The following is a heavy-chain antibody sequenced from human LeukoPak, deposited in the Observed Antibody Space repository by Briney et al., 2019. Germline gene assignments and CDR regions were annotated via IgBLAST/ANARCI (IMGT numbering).Heavy chain of an antibody. D-gene: IGHD6-19*01. Sequence: SETLSLTCTVSGGSISSGSYYWSWIRQPAGKGLEWIGRIYTSGSTNYNPSLKSRVTMSVDTSKNQFSLKLSSVTAADTAVYYCARDRAVAGYPDAFDIWGQGTMVTVSS. CDR2: IYTSGST. V-gene: IGHV4-61*02. J-gene: IGHJ3*02. CDR1: GGSISSGSYY. CDR3: ARDRAVAGYPDAFDI.